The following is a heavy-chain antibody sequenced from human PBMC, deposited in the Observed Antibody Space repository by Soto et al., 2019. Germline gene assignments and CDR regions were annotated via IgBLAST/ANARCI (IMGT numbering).Heavy chain of an antibody. J-gene: IGHJ4*02. CDR3: ATSNLGVDF. CDR1: GLIFSDVW. D-gene: IGHD1-1*01. Sequence: GGSLRLSCAASGLIFSDVWMTWVRQAPGKGLEWVGRIKTKPDDGTIDYAAPVRGRFTISRDDSKNTLYLQMTSLTPDDTGVYYCATSNLGVDFWGPGTLVTVSS. CDR2: IKTKPDDGTI. V-gene: IGHV3-15*01.